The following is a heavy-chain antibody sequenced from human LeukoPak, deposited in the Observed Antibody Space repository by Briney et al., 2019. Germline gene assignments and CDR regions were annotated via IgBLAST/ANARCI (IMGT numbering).Heavy chain of an antibody. CDR1: GYSISSGYY. D-gene: IGHD5-18*01. Sequence: SETLSLTCTVSGYSISSGYYWGWIRQPPGKGLEWIGSIYHSGSTYYNPSLKSRVTISVDTSKNQFSLKLSSVTAADTAVYYCATPRGYSYGYVPYYFDYWGRGTLVTVSS. V-gene: IGHV4-38-2*02. CDR3: ATPRGYSYGYVPYYFDY. J-gene: IGHJ4*02. CDR2: IYHSGST.